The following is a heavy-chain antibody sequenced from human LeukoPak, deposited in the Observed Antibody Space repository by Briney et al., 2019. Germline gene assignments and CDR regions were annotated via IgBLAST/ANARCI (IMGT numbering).Heavy chain of an antibody. V-gene: IGHV1-8*01. CDR1: GYTFTNYD. J-gene: IGHJ4*02. Sequence: ASVKVSCKASGYTFTNYDINWVRQATGQGLEWMGWMNPNSGNAAYAQKFQDRVTITRNTSISTAYMELSSLRSEDTAVYYCARAPTLWFGEFYFDYWGQGTLVTVSS. CDR2: MNPNSGNA. D-gene: IGHD3-10*01. CDR3: ARAPTLWFGEFYFDY.